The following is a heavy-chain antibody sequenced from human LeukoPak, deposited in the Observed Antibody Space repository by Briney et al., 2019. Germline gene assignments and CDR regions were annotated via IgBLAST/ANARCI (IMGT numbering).Heavy chain of an antibody. V-gene: IGHV3-74*01. Sequence: PGGSLRLSCAASGFTFSSYWMHWVRQAPGKGLVWVSRINSDESSTSYADSVKGRFTISRDNAKNTLYRQMNSLRAEDTAVYYCAREKVGAPRLFDYWGQGTLVTVSS. CDR3: AREKVGAPRLFDY. CDR2: INSDESST. D-gene: IGHD1-26*01. J-gene: IGHJ4*02. CDR1: GFTFSSYW.